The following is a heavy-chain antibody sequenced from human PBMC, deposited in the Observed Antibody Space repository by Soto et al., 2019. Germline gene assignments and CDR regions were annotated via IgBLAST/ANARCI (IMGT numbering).Heavy chain of an antibody. CDR3: SKLSIVVVPSSPNSFYI. V-gene: IGHV3-9*01. CDR1: GFTFDDYA. CDR2: ISWNSGRI. J-gene: IGHJ3*02. D-gene: IGHD2-2*01. Sequence: GGSLRLCCAASGFTFDDYAIHWVRQAPRKGMERVSGISWNSGRIGYADYVKGRLTITRENAKNSLYLQMKSVREAEKALYYISKLSIVVVPSSPNSFYICGQGTMVTVSS.